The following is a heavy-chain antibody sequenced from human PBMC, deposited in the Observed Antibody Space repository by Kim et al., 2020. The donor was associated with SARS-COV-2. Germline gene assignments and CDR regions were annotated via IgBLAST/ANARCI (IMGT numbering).Heavy chain of an antibody. J-gene: IGHJ4*02. V-gene: IGHV4-34*01. Sequence: HSGSTTYNPSLKSRVTISVDTSKNQFSLKLSSVTAADTAVYYCARGRVGYWGQGTLVTVSS. CDR2: HSGST. CDR3: ARGRVGY.